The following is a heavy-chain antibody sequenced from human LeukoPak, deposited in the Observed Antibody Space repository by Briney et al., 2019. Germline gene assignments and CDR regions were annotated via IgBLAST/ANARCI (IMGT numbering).Heavy chain of an antibody. Sequence: GASVTVSCTSAGYTFTGYYMHWVRQAPGQGLEWMGWINPNSGSTNSAQKFQVRVTMTMYTAISTAYMELSCLTSDDTAVYYCARQPPIGGSDVFEISGQGAMVTVSS. CDR3: ARQPPIGGSDVFEI. D-gene: IGHD3-16*02. CDR2: INPNSGST. CDR1: GYTFTGYY. J-gene: IGHJ3*02. V-gene: IGHV1-2*02.